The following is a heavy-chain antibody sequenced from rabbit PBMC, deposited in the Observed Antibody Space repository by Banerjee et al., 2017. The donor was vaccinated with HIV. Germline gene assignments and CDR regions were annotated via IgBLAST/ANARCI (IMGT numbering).Heavy chain of an antibody. CDR2: IYTGSGNA. CDR3: ARGWSNSNL. CDR1: GFDLSSYYY. Sequence: QEQLEESGGGLVKPEGSLTLTCKASGFDLSSYYYMCWVRQAPGEGLEWIGCIYTGSGNAYYASWAKGRFTVSSTSSTAVTLQMTSLTAADTATYFCARGWSNSNLWGPGTLVTVS. V-gene: IGHV1S45*01. J-gene: IGHJ4*01.